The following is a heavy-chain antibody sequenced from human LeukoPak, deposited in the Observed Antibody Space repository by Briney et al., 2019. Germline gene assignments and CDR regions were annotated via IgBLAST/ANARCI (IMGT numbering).Heavy chain of an antibody. J-gene: IGHJ6*02. CDR3: ARPLRDYYGMDV. CDR1: GGSISSGGYY. V-gene: IGHV4-31*03. Sequence: SETLSLTCTVSGGSISSGGYYWSWIRQHPGKGLEWIGYIYYSGSTYYNPSLKSRVTISVDTSKNQFSLKLSSVTAADTAVYYCARPLRDYYGMDVWGQGTTVTVSS. CDR2: IYYSGST. D-gene: IGHD2-15*01.